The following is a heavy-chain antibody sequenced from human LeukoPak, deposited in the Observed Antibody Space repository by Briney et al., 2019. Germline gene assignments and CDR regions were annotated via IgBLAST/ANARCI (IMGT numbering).Heavy chain of an antibody. J-gene: IGHJ4*02. D-gene: IGHD5-12*01. CDR2: ISGSGGST. Sequence: PGGSLRLSCAASGFTFSSYAMSWVRQAPGKGLEWVSAISGSGGSTYYADSVKGRFTISRDNSKNTLCLQMNSLRAEDTAVYYCAKDGGLLSGYDLIWGQGTLVTVSS. CDR3: AKDGGLLSGYDLI. CDR1: GFTFSSYA. V-gene: IGHV3-23*01.